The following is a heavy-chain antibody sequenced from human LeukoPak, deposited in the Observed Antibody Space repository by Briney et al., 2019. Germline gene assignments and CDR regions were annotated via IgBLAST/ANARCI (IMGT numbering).Heavy chain of an antibody. CDR2: IIPIFGTA. J-gene: IGHJ4*02. CDR3: ATYGYNGTYYFDY. Sequence: SVKVSCKASGGTFSNYAISWVRQAPGQGLEWMGGIIPIFGTANYAQKFQGRVTITADESTSTAYMELSSLRSEDTAVYYCATYGYNGTYYFDYWGQGTLVTVSS. D-gene: IGHD5-24*01. V-gene: IGHV1-69*13. CDR1: GGTFSNYA.